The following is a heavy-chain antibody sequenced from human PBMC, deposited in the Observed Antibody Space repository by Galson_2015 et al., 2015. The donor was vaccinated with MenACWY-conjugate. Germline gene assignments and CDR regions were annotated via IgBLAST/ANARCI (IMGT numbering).Heavy chain of an antibody. CDR2: IRAYNGNT. Sequence: SVKVSCKASGYTFTSYGISWVRQAPGQGLEWMGWIRAYNGNTNYAQNLQGRVTITTDTSTSTAYMELRRLRSDDTAVYYCARGAVRFWREEGNYFDYWGQGTLVTVSS. J-gene: IGHJ4*02. V-gene: IGHV1-18*01. CDR1: GYTFTSYG. CDR3: ARGAVRFWREEGNYFDY. D-gene: IGHD3-3*01.